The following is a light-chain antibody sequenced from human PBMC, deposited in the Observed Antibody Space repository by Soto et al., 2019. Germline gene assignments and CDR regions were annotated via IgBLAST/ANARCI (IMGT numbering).Light chain of an antibody. CDR2: YDD. J-gene: IGLJ1*01. Sequence: QSVLTQPPSVSEAPRQRITIACSGSRSNIGNNAVNWYQQLPGKTPKLLIYYDDLLPSGVSDRFSGSKSGTSASLAIRGLQSEDEADYYCAAWDDSLNAYVFGTRTKVTVL. V-gene: IGLV1-36*01. CDR1: RSNIGNNA. CDR3: AAWDDSLNAYV.